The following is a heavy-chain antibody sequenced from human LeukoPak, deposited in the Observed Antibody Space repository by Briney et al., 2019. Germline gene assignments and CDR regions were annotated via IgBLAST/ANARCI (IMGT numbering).Heavy chain of an antibody. J-gene: IGHJ3*02. Sequence: GASVKVSCKASGGTFSSYAISWVRQAPGQGLEWMGRIIPILGIANYAQKFQGRVTITADKSTNTAHLELSSLRSEDTAVYYCTREGVYSPDPSSYHRLPFDIWGKGTVVIVSS. CDR1: GGTFSSYA. V-gene: IGHV1-69*04. CDR2: IIPILGIA. D-gene: IGHD3-16*02. CDR3: TREGVYSPDPSSYHRLPFDI.